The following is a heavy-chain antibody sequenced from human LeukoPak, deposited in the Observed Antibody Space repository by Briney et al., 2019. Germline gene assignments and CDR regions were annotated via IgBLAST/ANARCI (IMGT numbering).Heavy chain of an antibody. J-gene: IGHJ4*02. CDR2: ISAYNGNT. CDR3: ARVGYSGYDSGIYWD. V-gene: IGHV1-18*01. D-gene: IGHD5-12*01. Sequence: ASVKVSCKASGYTFTSYGFSWVRQAPGQGLEWMGWISAYNGNTNYAQKLRGRVTMTTDTSTSTAYMELRSLRSDDTAVYYCARVGYSGYDSGIYWDWGQGTLVTVSS. CDR1: GYTFTSYG.